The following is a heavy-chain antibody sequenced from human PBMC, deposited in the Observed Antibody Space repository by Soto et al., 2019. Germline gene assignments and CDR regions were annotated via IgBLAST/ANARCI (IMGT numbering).Heavy chain of an antibody. CDR1: GDSGGFISSSSYH. V-gene: IGHV4-39*01. D-gene: IGHD4-17*01. Sequence: QLQLQESGPGLVKPSETLSLTCTVSGDSGGFISSSSYHWGWIRQRPGKGLEWIGNIYYSGSTYYYQSRTSRVTISGDTSKNQFSLRLTSVTAADTAVYYCARHPPYGPLDYWGQGTLVTVSS. J-gene: IGHJ4*02. CDR3: ARHPPYGPLDY. CDR2: IYYSGST.